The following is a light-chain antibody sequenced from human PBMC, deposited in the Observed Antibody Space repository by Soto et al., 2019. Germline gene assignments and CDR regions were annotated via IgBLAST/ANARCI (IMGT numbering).Light chain of an antibody. CDR3: QQYSSFST. Sequence: DIEMTQSPSTLPASVGDTVTITCRAGQTIGSWLAWYQQKLGRAPKLLIYDASTLESGVPSRFSGSGSGTEFTLPITSLQPDNFATNYCQQYSSFSTFGQGTKV. V-gene: IGKV1-5*01. CDR1: QTIGSW. J-gene: IGKJ1*01. CDR2: DAS.